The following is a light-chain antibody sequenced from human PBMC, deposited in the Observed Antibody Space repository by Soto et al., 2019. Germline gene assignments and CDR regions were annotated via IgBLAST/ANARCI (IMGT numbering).Light chain of an antibody. CDR2: EVS. CDR1: SSDVGAYNY. V-gene: IGLV2-14*01. Sequence: QSALTQPASVSGSPGQSITISCTGTSSDVGAYNYVSWYQQYPGKAPKLMIYEVSNGPSGDSNRFSGSKSGNTASLAISGLQAEDDADYYCSSYTTGATYVFGSGTKVTVL. CDR3: SSYTTGATYV. J-gene: IGLJ1*01.